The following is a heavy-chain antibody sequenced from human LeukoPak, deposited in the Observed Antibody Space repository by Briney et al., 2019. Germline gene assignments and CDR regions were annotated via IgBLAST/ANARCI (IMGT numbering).Heavy chain of an antibody. CDR1: GFIFSNYA. CDR3: TRDGSSWYASYYYYMDV. D-gene: IGHD6-13*01. J-gene: IGHJ6*03. CDR2: ISYDGSNK. Sequence: PGGSLRLSCAASGFIFSNYAMYWVRQAPGKGLEWVAVISYDGSNKFNADSVRGRFTNSRDNSKNTLYLQMNSLRPEDTAVYYCTRDGSSWYASYYYYMDVWGKGTTVTVSS. V-gene: IGHV3-30*04.